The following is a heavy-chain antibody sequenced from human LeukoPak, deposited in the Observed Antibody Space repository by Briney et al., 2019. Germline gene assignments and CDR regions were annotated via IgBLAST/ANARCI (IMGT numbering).Heavy chain of an antibody. Sequence: PGGSLRLSCAASGFTFSTSGMHWVRQAPGKGLEWVAVISYDGSNKYYADSVKGRFTISRDNSKNTLYLQMNSLRAEDTAVYYCAKDSSSGWSTFDYWGQGTLVTVSS. CDR2: ISYDGSNK. CDR3: AKDSSSGWSTFDY. J-gene: IGHJ4*02. V-gene: IGHV3-30*18. CDR1: GFTFSTSG. D-gene: IGHD6-19*01.